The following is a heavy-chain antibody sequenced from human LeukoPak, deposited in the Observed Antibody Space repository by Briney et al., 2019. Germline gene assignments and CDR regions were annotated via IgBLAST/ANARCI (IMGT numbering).Heavy chain of an antibody. CDR2: LYRGGTT. CDR1: GFTLSTNY. D-gene: IGHD3-22*01. Sequence: GGSLRLSCAASGFTLSTNYMSWVRQAPGKGPEWLSVLYRGGTTYYAGSVKGRFTISRDDSKNTLYLQMNSLRAEDTAVYYCARDYYYDESGQPVRLDYWGQGTLVTVSS. CDR3: ARDYYYDESGQPVRLDY. J-gene: IGHJ4*02. V-gene: IGHV3-66*01.